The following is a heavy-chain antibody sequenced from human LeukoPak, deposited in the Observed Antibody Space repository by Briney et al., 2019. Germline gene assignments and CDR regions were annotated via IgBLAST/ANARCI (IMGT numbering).Heavy chain of an antibody. D-gene: IGHD6-19*01. CDR3: ARGHSSGWYSGNWFDP. V-gene: IGHV3-30*03. CDR2: ISYDGSNK. Sequence: GGSLRLSCAASGFTFSSYGMHWVRQAPGKGLEWVAVISYDGSNKYYADSVKGRFTISRDNSKNTLYLQMNSLRAEDTAVYYCARGHSSGWYSGNWFDPWGQGTLVTVSS. CDR1: GFTFSSYG. J-gene: IGHJ5*02.